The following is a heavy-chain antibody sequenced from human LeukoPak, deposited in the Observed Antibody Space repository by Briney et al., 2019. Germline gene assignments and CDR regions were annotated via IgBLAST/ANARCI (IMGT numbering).Heavy chain of an antibody. CDR2: IYYSGST. CDR1: GASISSGGSY. CDR3: ARDKRYSYGYYFDY. D-gene: IGHD5-18*01. J-gene: IGHJ4*02. Sequence: PSETLSLTCTVSGASISSGGSYWSWIRQPPGKGLEWIGYIYYSGSTNYNPSLKSRVTISVDTSKNQFSLKLSSVTAADTAVYYCARDKRYSYGYYFDYWGQGTLVTVSS. V-gene: IGHV4-61*08.